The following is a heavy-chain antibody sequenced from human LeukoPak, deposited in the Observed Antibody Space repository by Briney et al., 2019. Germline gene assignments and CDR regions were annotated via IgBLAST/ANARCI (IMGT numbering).Heavy chain of an antibody. D-gene: IGHD6-6*01. CDR1: GYTFTSYG. Sequence: ASVKVSCKASGYTFTSYGISWVRQAPGQGLEWMGWISAYNGNTNYAQKFQGRVTMTTDASTNTAYMELRSLRSDDTAVFYCARDLGYSSSSATPLDYWGQGTLVTVSS. CDR3: ARDLGYSSSSATPLDY. J-gene: IGHJ4*02. CDR2: ISAYNGNT. V-gene: IGHV1-18*01.